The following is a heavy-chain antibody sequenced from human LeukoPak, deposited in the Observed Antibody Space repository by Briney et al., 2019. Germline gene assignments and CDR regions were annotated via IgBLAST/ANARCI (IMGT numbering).Heavy chain of an antibody. V-gene: IGHV3-7*03. CDR2: IKPDGTTK. D-gene: IGHD6-13*01. J-gene: IGHJ4*02. CDR3: ARSIPYGTTWYGRSDY. Sequence: GGSLRLSCSTFGFNFANYGVSWFRQAPGKGLEWVANIKPDGTTKFYVDSVKGRFTISRDNALNSLYLQMNSLRAEDTAIYYCARSIPYGTTWYGRSDYWGQGTLVTVSS. CDR1: GFNFANYG.